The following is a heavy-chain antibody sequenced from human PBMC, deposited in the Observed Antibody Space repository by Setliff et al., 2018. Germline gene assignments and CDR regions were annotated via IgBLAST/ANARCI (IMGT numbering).Heavy chain of an antibody. CDR1: GYIFKSCG. D-gene: IGHD2-15*01. Sequence: VASVKVSCKASGYIFKSCGISWVRQAPGQGLEWMGWISSYNDVTNYAQSFQGRVTMTTDTSKSAAYMDLRGLRSDDTAVYYCAISTLSICSGGSCPNAFDVWGQGTMVTVSS. J-gene: IGHJ3*01. CDR2: ISSYNDVT. CDR3: AISTLSICSGGSCPNAFDV. V-gene: IGHV1-18*01.